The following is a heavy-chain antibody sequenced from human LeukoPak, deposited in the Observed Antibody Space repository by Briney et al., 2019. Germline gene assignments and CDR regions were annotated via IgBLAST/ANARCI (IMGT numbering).Heavy chain of an antibody. D-gene: IGHD6-13*01. Sequence: PSETLSLTCTVSGGSISSYYWSWIRQPPGKGLEWIGYIYYSGSTNYNPSLKGRVTISVDTSKNQFSLKLSSVTAADTAVYYCAREWAAAGPFDYWGQGTLVTVSS. CDR2: IYYSGST. CDR3: AREWAAAGPFDY. V-gene: IGHV4-59*01. CDR1: GGSISSYY. J-gene: IGHJ4*02.